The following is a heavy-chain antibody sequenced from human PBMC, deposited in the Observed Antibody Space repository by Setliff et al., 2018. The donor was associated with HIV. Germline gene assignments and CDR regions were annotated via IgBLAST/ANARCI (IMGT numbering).Heavy chain of an antibody. CDR1: GYTFTGYY. Sequence: GASVKVSCKASGYTFTGYYMHWVRQAPGQGLEWMGWINPNSGGTNYAQKFQGRVTMTRDTSISTIYMELSRLRSDDTAVYYCARDVRDGFEEWFSTLDDGMDVWGQGTTVTVS. J-gene: IGHJ6*02. CDR2: INPNSGGT. D-gene: IGHD3-3*01. CDR3: ARDVRDGFEEWFSTLDDGMDV. V-gene: IGHV1-2*02.